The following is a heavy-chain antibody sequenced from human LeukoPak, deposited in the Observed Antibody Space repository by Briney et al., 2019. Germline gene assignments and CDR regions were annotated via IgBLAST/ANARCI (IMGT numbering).Heavy chain of an antibody. CDR2: MNPNSGNT. V-gene: IGHV1-8*02. CDR1: GYTFTSYG. D-gene: IGHD3-10*01. CDR3: ARAWFGAKPRFDP. Sequence: ASVTVSCKASGYTFTSYGISWVRQATGQGLEWMGWMNPNSGNTGYAQKFQGRVTLTRNTSISTAYMELSSLRSEDTAVYYCARAWFGAKPRFDPWGQGTLVTVSS. J-gene: IGHJ5*02.